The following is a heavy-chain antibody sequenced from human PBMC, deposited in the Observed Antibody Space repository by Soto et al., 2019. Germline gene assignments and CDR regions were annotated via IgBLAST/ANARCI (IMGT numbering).Heavy chain of an antibody. CDR1: GSSLSSNGVG. Sequence: GSGPTLVNPTQTLTLTCTFSGSSLSSNGVGVGWIRQPPGKALEWLALIYWSGDKRYSPSLKTRLSITKDTSKNQVVLTMTNMDPVDTATYYCAHRRAGTNPYYFDYWGQGTLVTVSS. D-gene: IGHD1-7*01. V-gene: IGHV2-5*01. CDR3: AHRRAGTNPYYFDY. J-gene: IGHJ4*02. CDR2: IYWSGDK.